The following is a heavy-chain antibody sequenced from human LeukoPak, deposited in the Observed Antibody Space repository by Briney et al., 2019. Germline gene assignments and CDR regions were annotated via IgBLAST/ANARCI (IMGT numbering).Heavy chain of an antibody. CDR1: GGSISSYY. J-gene: IGHJ5*02. D-gene: IGHD1-26*01. Sequence: SETLSLTCTVSGGSISSYYWSWIRQPAGKGLEWIGRIYTSGSTNYNPSLKSRVSMSVDTSKNQFSLKLSSVTAADTAVYYCARDGWGSLPNWFDPWGQGTLATVSS. V-gene: IGHV4-4*07. CDR3: ARDGWGSLPNWFDP. CDR2: IYTSGST.